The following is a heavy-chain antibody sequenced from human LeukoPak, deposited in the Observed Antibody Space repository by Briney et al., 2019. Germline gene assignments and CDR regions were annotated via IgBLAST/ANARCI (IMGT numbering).Heavy chain of an antibody. D-gene: IGHD2-15*01. CDR2: IKEDGSEK. J-gene: IGHJ4*02. V-gene: IGHV3-7*01. CDR3: ARLNRLGYCSGGNCYVDY. CDR1: GFMFSNYW. Sequence: GGSLRLSCAGSGFMFSNYWMTWVRQAPGKGLEWVANIKEDGSEKYYVDSMKGRFTISRDNAKNSLYLQMNSLRAEDTAVYYCARLNRLGYCSGGNCYVDYWGQGTLVTVSS.